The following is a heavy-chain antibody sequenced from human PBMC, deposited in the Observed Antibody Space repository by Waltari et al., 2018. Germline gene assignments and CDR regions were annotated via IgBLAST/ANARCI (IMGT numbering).Heavy chain of an antibody. CDR3: SRSLDA. V-gene: IGHV3-7*01. Sequence: EEQLLESGGGLVQPGGSLRLSCATSGFSFSNSWMDWVRQAPGKGLEWVANIAPDGSEKYSVDSVKGQFTVSRDNAKNSLYLQVNNLRAEDTAVYYCSRSLDAWGQGTTITVSS. J-gene: IGHJ6*02. CDR1: GFSFSNSW. CDR2: IAPDGSEK.